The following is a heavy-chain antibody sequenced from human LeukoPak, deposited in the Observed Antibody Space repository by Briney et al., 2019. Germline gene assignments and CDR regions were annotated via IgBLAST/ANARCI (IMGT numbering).Heavy chain of an antibody. V-gene: IGHV1-2*06. CDR3: ARAAESSSWGPNWFDP. CDR1: GYTFTGYY. J-gene: IGHJ5*02. CDR2: INPNSGGT. Sequence: ASVKVSCKASGYTFTGYYMHWVRQAPGQGLEWMGRINPNSGGTNYAQKFQGRVTMTRYTSISTAYMELSRLRSDDTAVYYCARAAESSSWGPNWFDPWGQGTLVTVSS. D-gene: IGHD6-13*01.